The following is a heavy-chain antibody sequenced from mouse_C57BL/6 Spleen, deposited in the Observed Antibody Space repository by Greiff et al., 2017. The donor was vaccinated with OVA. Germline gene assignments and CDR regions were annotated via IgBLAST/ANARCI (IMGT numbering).Heavy chain of an antibody. CDR1: GFTFSDYY. Sequence: EVQLVESGGGLVQPGGSLKLSCAASGFTFSDYYMYWVRQTPEKRLEWVAYISNGGGSTYYPDTVKGRFTISRDNAKNTLYLQMSRLKSEDTAMYYCARLIYYGSSPLYFDYWGQGTTLTVSS. J-gene: IGHJ2*01. CDR2: ISNGGGST. D-gene: IGHD1-1*01. V-gene: IGHV5-12*01. CDR3: ARLIYYGSSPLYFDY.